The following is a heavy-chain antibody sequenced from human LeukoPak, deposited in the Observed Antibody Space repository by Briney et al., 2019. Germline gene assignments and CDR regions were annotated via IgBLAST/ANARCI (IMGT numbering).Heavy chain of an antibody. Sequence: ASVKVSCKASGYTFTSYGISWVRQAPGQGLEWMGWISAYNGNTNYAQKLQGRVTMTTDTSTSTAYMELRSLRSDDTAVYYCARKGLGYCSSTSCYNAFDIWGQGTMVTVSS. CDR1: GYTFTSYG. V-gene: IGHV1-18*01. CDR2: ISAYNGNT. CDR3: ARKGLGYCSSTSCYNAFDI. J-gene: IGHJ3*02. D-gene: IGHD2-2*02.